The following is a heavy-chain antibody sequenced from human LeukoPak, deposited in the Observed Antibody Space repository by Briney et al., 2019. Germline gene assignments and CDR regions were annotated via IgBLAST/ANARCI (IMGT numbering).Heavy chain of an antibody. D-gene: IGHD2-15*01. CDR3: AKEGYCSGGSCYSPRPTDY. J-gene: IGHJ4*02. V-gene: IGHV3-23*01. Sequence: GGSLRLSCAASGFTFSIYGMSWVRQAPGKGLEWVSAISGSGGSTYYADSVKGRFTISRDNSKNTLYLQMNSLRAEDTAVYYCAKEGYCSGGSCYSPRPTDYWGQGTLVTVSS. CDR2: ISGSGGST. CDR1: GFTFSIYG.